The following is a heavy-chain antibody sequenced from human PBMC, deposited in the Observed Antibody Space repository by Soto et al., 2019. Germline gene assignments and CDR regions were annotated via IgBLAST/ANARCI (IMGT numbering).Heavy chain of an antibody. CDR1: GDMYSCNSAA. CDR3: ARDPQLLYYELWSGNYEYYFDY. J-gene: IGHJ4*02. CDR2: TYYRSKWYN. V-gene: IGHV6-1*01. D-gene: IGHD3-3*01. Sequence: LHAESVTWAISGDMYSCNSAAWYWIKQSPSRGLEWLVRTYYRSKWYNDYAVSVKSQITINPDTAKNQFSLQANSVTPEHTAVYYCARDPQLLYYELWSGNYEYYFDYWGQGTRCTVPS.